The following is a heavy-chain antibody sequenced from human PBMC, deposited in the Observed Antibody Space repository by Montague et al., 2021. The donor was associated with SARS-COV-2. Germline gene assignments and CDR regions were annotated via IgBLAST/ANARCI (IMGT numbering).Heavy chain of an antibody. CDR3: AHQYYDYVWGSYRPDYFDY. J-gene: IGHJ4*02. Sequence: PALVKPTQTLTLTCSFAGFSLSTGGVGVDWIRQSPGKGLEWLGVIFWDDEKRYNPTLKTRLTISKGTSQNQAVITLTDMGPADTATYFCAHQYYDYVWGSYRPDYFDYWGQGALVTVSS. V-gene: IGHV2-5*02. D-gene: IGHD3-16*02. CDR2: IFWDDEK. CDR1: GFSLSTGGVG.